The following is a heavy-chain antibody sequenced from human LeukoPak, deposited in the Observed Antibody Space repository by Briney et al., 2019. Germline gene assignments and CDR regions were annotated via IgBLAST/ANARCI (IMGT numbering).Heavy chain of an antibody. V-gene: IGHV4-59*08. CDR2: IYYTGKN. Sequence: PSETLSLTCAVSGGSINSHYWGWLRQPPGKGLQWIGDIYYTGKNNYNPSLKSRVTISLDTSKDHLSLNLTSVLAADTAIYYCVRRDTGWTSFDYWGQGILVTVSS. J-gene: IGHJ4*02. CDR3: VRRDTGWTSFDY. CDR1: GGSINSHY. D-gene: IGHD6-19*01.